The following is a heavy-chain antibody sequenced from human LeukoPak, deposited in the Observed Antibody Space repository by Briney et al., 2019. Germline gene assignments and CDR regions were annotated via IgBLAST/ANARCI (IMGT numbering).Heavy chain of an antibody. CDR1: GGTFSSYA. CDR3: GIVVAPSVYYYMDV. J-gene: IGHJ6*03. CDR2: IIPIFGTA. D-gene: IGHD2-2*01. Sequence: GSSVKVSCKASGGTFSSYAISWVRQAPGQGLEWMGGIIPIFGTANYAQKFQGRVTITTDESTSTAYMELSSLRSEDTAVYYCGIVVAPSVYYYMDVWGKGTTVTVSS. V-gene: IGHV1-69*05.